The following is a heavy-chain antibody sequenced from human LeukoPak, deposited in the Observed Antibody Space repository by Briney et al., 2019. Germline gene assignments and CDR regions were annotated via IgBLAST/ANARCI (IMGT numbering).Heavy chain of an antibody. CDR2: INPNSGGP. V-gene: IGHV1-2*06. Sequence: ASVKVSCKASGYTFIDYFLHRVRQAPGQGLEWMGRINPNSGGPEYAENFQGRVTMTRDTSVTTAYMELSRVTSDDTAIYYCARDLSSTSNWELDYWGQGTLVTVSS. D-gene: IGHD7-27*01. CDR1: GYTFIDYF. CDR3: ARDLSSTSNWELDY. J-gene: IGHJ4*02.